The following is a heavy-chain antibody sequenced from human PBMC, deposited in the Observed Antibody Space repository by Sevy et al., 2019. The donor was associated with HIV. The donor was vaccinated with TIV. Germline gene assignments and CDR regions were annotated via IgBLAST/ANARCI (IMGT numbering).Heavy chain of an antibody. CDR1: GFTFNFHG. CDR2: IWHDGSNK. CDR3: ARETDNSARWLDP. J-gene: IGHJ5*02. Sequence: GGSLRLSCAASGFTFNFHGMHWVRQAPGKGLEWVAFIWHDGSNKYMADSVKGRFTISRDNSKNTLFLEMNSLTVEDTAVYYCARETDNSARWLDPWGHGTLVTVSS. V-gene: IGHV3-30*02. D-gene: IGHD4-4*01.